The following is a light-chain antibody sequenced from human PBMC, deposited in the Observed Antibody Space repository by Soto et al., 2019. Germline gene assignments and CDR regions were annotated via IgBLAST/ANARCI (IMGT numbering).Light chain of an antibody. CDR3: SLYTSENTYV. V-gene: IGLV2-18*01. CDR1: STDFVSYNR. CDR2: EAS. Sequence: ALTQPPSVSWSPGQSVTISCTGTSTDFVSYNRVSWYQQPPGTAPKLIIYEASNRPSGVPDRFSGSKSGNTASLTISGLQAADEADYYCSLYTSENTYVFGTGTKVTV. J-gene: IGLJ1*01.